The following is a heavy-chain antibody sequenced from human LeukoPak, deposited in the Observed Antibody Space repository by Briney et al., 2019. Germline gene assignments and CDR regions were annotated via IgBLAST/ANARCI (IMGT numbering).Heavy chain of an antibody. D-gene: IGHD1-26*01. Sequence: GGSLRLFCAASGFTFSSYGMYWVRQTPGKGLKWVSYISSSSSTIYYADSVKGRFTISRDNAKNSLYLQMNSLRDEDTAVYYCARATGSRLDYWGQGALVTVSS. CDR1: GFTFSSYG. J-gene: IGHJ4*02. CDR3: ARATGSRLDY. V-gene: IGHV3-48*02. CDR2: ISSSSSTI.